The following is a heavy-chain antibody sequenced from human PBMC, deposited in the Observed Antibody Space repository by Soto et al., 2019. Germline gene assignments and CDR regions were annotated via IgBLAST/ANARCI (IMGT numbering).Heavy chain of an antibody. D-gene: IGHD4-4*01. V-gene: IGHV3-73*02. CDR3: ARILQTSLDS. CDR2: IRSKANNYAT. J-gene: IGHJ4*02. CDR1: GFTLSDSP. Sequence: EVQLVESGGALVQPGGSLKLSCAASGFTLSDSPLHWVRQASGKGLEWVGRIRSKANNYATAYAPSVTGRFTISRDDSKNTAYLQMNSLKIEDTAVYYCARILQTSLDSWGQGALVTVSS.